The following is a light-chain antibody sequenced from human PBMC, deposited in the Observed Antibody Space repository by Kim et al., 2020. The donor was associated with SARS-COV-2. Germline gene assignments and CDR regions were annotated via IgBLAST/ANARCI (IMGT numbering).Light chain of an antibody. J-gene: IGKJ2*03. V-gene: IGKV3-20*01. CDR1: QSVSSRD. CDR3: QQYGNAPQS. Sequence: LSPGERATLSCRASQSVSSRDLAWDQQKPGQAPRLLIYGASSRATGIPDRFSGSVSGTDFTLTISRLGPEDFAVYYCQQYGNAPQSFGQGTKLEI. CDR2: GAS.